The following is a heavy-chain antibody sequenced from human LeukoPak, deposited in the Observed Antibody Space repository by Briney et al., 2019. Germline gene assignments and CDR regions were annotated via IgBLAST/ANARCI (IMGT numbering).Heavy chain of an antibody. CDR2: INPSGST. CDR3: ARHITYYYDSSGYYVLDY. Sequence: SETLSLTCAVYGGSFSGYYWSWIRQSPGKGLEWIGEINPSGSTNYNPSLKSRVTISVDTSKNQFSLKLSSVTAADTAVYYCARHITYYYDSSGYYVLDYWGQGILVTVSS. J-gene: IGHJ4*02. V-gene: IGHV4-34*01. CDR1: GGSFSGYY. D-gene: IGHD3-22*01.